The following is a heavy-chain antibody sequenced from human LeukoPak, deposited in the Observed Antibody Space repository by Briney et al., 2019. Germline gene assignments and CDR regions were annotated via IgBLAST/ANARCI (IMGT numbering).Heavy chain of an antibody. CDR1: RLTFINFG. Sequence: PGGSLRLSCAASRLTFINFGMTWVRQAPGKGLEWVSAISGSGGSTYYADSVKGRFTISRDNSKNTLYLQMNSLRAEDTAVYYCAKDPRATMDAFDIWGQGTMVTVSS. D-gene: IGHD1-26*01. CDR3: AKDPRATMDAFDI. J-gene: IGHJ3*02. CDR2: ISGSGGST. V-gene: IGHV3-23*01.